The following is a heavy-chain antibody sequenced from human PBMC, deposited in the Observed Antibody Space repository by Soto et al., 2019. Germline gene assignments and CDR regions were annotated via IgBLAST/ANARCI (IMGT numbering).Heavy chain of an antibody. D-gene: IGHD3-10*01. J-gene: IGHJ4*02. V-gene: IGHV1-46*01. CDR1: GSSFSSYY. CDR2: ISPSTGTT. Sequence: QVQLVQSGAEVKKPGASVKVSCKASGSSFSSYYMHWVRQAPGKGLEWMGIISPSTGTTSYAQKVQGRVTVTRDTSKSKVYMEFSSPRSEDTSVYYCARAAAFGTNYFDHWGQGTQVTVSS. CDR3: ARAAAFGTNYFDH.